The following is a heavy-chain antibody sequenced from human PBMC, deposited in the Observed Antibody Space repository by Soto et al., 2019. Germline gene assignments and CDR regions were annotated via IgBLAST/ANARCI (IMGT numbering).Heavy chain of an antibody. CDR2: IIPMFETT. V-gene: IGHV1-69*06. Sequence: QVHLVQSGAEVKEPGSSVKVSCKASGGSFSSDAITWVRQAPGQGLEWIGEIIPMFETTNYAPEFQARVTITADTSTTTAYMELSSLTSDDTAVYYCAREVVTETTLGYFDFWGQGALVTVSS. J-gene: IGHJ4*02. CDR3: AREVVTETTLGYFDF. D-gene: IGHD2-21*02. CDR1: GGSFSSDA.